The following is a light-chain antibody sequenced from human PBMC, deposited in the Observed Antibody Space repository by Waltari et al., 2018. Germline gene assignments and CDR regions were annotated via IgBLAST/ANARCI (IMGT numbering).Light chain of an antibody. J-gene: IGKJ1*01. CDR1: QDISNW. CDR2: GAF. V-gene: IGKV1-12*01. Sequence: DIQMTQSPSSVSAFVGDRVTITCRASQDISNWLAWYQQKPGKGPNLLIFGAFTLQGGVPSRFSGSGSGTDFTLTISGLQPEDSATYFCQQGSSFPPTFGQGTKVEIK. CDR3: QQGSSFPPT.